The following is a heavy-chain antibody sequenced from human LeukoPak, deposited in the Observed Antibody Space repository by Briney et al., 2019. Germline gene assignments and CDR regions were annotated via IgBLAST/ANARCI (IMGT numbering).Heavy chain of an antibody. J-gene: IGHJ4*02. V-gene: IGHV3-66*01. Sequence: GGSLRLSCAASGFTVSSNYMSWVRQAPGKGLEWVSVIYSGGGTYYADSVKGRFTISRDTSKNTLYLQMNSLRDEDTAVYHCTRDNRGWESGYWGQGTLVTVSS. CDR2: IYSGGGT. D-gene: IGHD6-19*01. CDR1: GFTVSSNY. CDR3: TRDNRGWESGY.